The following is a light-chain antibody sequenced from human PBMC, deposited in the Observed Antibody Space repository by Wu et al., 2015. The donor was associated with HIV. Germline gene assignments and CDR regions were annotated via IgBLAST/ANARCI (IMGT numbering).Light chain of an antibody. J-gene: IGKJ1*01. CDR2: GAS. V-gene: IGKV3-20*01. CDR3: QQYVRSSWT. Sequence: EVATSPAGPVRVLASTTYAWYQRRNLARLPGSSIYGASIRATGIPDRFSGSGSGTDFTLTISRLEPEDFAVYYCQQYVRSSWTFGQGTKVEIK. CDR1: RVLASTT.